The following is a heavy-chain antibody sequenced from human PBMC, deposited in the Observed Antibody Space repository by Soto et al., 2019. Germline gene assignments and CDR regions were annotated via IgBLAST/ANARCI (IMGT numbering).Heavy chain of an antibody. CDR2: IIPMFGTP. D-gene: IGHD5-12*01. CDR1: GVTLKRQD. Sequence: ASIKISWNSSGVTLKRQDMRWVLQATGQGLEWMGGIIPMFGTPHYAEKFQDRVTITADESTGTAYLELSSLTSEDTAVYYCATSEGRDGYSFDYWGPGSLVTGSS. CDR3: ATSEGRDGYSFDY. V-gene: IGHV1-69*01. J-gene: IGHJ4*02.